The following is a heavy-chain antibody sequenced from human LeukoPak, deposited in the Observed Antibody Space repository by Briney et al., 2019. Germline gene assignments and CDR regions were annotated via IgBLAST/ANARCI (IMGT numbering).Heavy chain of an antibody. Sequence: SETLSLTCTVSSGSISTSNYYWGWVRQPPGKGLEWIGEINHSGSTNYNPSLKSRVTISVDTSKNQFSLKLSSVTAADTAVYYCARVPRSGYSYGYEDYWGQGTLVTVSS. V-gene: IGHV4-39*07. CDR3: ARVPRSGYSYGYEDY. CDR2: INHSGST. CDR1: SGSISTSNYY. D-gene: IGHD5-18*01. J-gene: IGHJ4*02.